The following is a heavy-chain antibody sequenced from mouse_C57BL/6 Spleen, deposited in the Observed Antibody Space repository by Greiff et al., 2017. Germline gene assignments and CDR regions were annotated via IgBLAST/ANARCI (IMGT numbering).Heavy chain of an antibody. CDR1: GYTFTSYG. Sequence: QVQLKESGAELARPGASVKLSCKASGYTFTSYGISWVKQRTGQGLEWIGEIYPRSGNTYYNEKFKGKATLTADKSSSTAYMELRSLTSEDSAVXFCARLITTVVATDYAMDYWGQGTSVTVSS. D-gene: IGHD1-1*01. J-gene: IGHJ4*01. CDR2: IYPRSGNT. CDR3: ARLITTVVATDYAMDY. V-gene: IGHV1-81*01.